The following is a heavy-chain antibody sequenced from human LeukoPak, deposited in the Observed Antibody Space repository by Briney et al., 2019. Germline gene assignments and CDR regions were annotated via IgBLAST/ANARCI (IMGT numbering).Heavy chain of an antibody. CDR1: GGSISSGGYS. J-gene: IGHJ5*02. D-gene: IGHD2-2*01. V-gene: IGHV4-30-2*01. Sequence: SQILSLTCAVSGGSISSGGYSWSWIRQPPGKGLEWIGYIYHSGSTYYNPSLKSRVTISVDRSKNQFSLKLSSVTAADTAVYYCARGVVVPAALRVWFDPWGQGTLVTVSS. CDR3: ARGVVVPAALRVWFDP. CDR2: IYHSGST.